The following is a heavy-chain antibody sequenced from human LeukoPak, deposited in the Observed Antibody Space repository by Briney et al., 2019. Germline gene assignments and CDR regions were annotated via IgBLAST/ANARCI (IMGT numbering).Heavy chain of an antibody. J-gene: IGHJ4*02. CDR1: GFTFSSYA. CDR3: AKIGSDLSITMIVVVHFDY. V-gene: IGHV3-23*01. CDR2: ISGNGGST. D-gene: IGHD3-22*01. Sequence: GGSLRLSCAASGFTFSSYAMSWVRQAPGKGLEWVSVISGNGGSTYYADSVKGRFTISRDNSKDTLYLQMNSLRAEDTGVYYCAKIGSDLSITMIVVVHFDYWGQGTLVTVSS.